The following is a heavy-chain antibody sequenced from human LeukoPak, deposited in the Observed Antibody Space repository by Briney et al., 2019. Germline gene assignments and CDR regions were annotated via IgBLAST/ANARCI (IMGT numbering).Heavy chain of an antibody. D-gene: IGHD3-10*01. CDR1: GGSFSGYY. V-gene: IGHV4-34*01. CDR3: ARETTIYYGSGSYDY. CDR2: INHSGST. Sequence: PSETLSLTCAVYGGSFSGYYWSWIRQPPGKGLEWIGEINHSGSTNYNPSLKSRVTISVDTSKNQFSLKLSSVTAADTAVYHCARETTIYYGSGSYDYWGQGTLVTVSS. J-gene: IGHJ4*02.